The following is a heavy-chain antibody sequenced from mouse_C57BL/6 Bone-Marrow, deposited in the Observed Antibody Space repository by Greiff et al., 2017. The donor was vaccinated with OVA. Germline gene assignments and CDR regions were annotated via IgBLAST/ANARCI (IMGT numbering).Heavy chain of an antibody. CDR3: ARERIHYGNGDYFDY. CDR1: GYTFTSYW. J-gene: IGHJ2*01. CDR2: IDPSDSCT. V-gene: IGHV1-50*01. D-gene: IGHD2-1*01. Sequence: QVQLQQPGAELVKPGASVKLSCKASGYTFTSYWMQWVKQRPGQGLEWIGEIDPSDSCTNYNQKFKGKATLTVDTSSSTAYMQLSSLTSEDAAVYYCARERIHYGNGDYFDYWGQGTTLTVSS.